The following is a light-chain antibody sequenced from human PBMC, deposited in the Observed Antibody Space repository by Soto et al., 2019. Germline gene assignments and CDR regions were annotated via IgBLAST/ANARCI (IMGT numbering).Light chain of an antibody. CDR2: AAS. J-gene: IGKJ1*01. CDR3: QQYYSYPRT. CDR1: QGISSY. Sequence: AIRMTQSPSSFSASTGDRVTITCRASQGISSYLAWYQQKPGKASKLLIYAASTLQSGVPSRFSGSGSGTDFTLTISCLQSEDLATYYCQQYYSYPRTFGQGTKVEIK. V-gene: IGKV1-8*01.